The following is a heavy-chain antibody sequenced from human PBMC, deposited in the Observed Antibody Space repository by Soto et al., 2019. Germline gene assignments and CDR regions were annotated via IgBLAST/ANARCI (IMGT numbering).Heavy chain of an antibody. CDR1: GFTFSSYS. D-gene: IGHD3-10*01. CDR3: ARDRAKVKEIGELLTSYGMDV. CDR2: ISSSSSYI. J-gene: IGHJ6*02. V-gene: IGHV3-21*01. Sequence: EVQLVESGGGLVKPGGSLRLSCAASGFTFSSYSMNWVRQAPGKGLEWVSSISSSSSYIYYADSVKGRFTISRDNAKNSLYLQMNSLRAEDTAVYDCARDRAKVKEIGELLTSYGMDVWGQGTTVTVSS.